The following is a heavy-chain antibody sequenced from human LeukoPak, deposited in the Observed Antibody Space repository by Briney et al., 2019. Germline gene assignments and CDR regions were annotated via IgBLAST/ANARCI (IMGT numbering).Heavy chain of an antibody. J-gene: IGHJ4*02. CDR1: GFTFSSYW. V-gene: IGHV3-7*01. CDR2: IKQDGSEK. Sequence: AGGSLRLSCAASGFTFSSYWMSWVRQTPGKGLEWVANIKQDGSEKYYVDSVKGRFTISRDNAKNSLYLQMNSLRAEDTTVYYCARRVSNRYSSSWSWRVYYFDYWGQGTLVTVSP. D-gene: IGHD6-13*01. CDR3: ARRVSNRYSSSWSWRVYYFDY.